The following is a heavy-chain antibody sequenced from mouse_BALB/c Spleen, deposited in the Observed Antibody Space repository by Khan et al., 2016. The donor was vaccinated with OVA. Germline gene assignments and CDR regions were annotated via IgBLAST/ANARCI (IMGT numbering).Heavy chain of an antibody. V-gene: IGHV9-2-1*01. CDR2: INTETGET. CDR3: ARRGTLSY. CDR1: GYTFTDYS. Sequence: QIQLVQSGPELKKPGETVKISCKASGYTFTDYSMHWVKQAPGKDLKWMGWINTETGETTYADDFKGRFAFSLETSASTAYLQINNLKNEDTATYFCARRGTLSYWGQGTLVTVSA. D-gene: IGHD3-1*01. J-gene: IGHJ3*01.